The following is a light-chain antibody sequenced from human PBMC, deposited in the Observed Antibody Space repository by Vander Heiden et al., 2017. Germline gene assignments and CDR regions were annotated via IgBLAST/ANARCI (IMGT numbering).Light chain of an antibody. CDR1: NSNIGTNS. J-gene: IGLJ2*01. CDR3: AAWDGVLSGAI. Sequence: QTALTQPAPASGTPGQRVSFPCYRSNSNIGTNSVYWYQRLPGMAPKLLIDGDHQRPSDIPDRFSGSTSGTSASLAIRGLRFEDEADYYCAAWDGVLSGAIFGGGTKVTVL. CDR2: GDH. V-gene: IGLV1-47*01.